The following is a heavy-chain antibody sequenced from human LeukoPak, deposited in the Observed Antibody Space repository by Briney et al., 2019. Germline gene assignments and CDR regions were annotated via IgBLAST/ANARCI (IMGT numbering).Heavy chain of an antibody. J-gene: IGHJ4*02. Sequence: SETLSLTCTVSGGSISSYYWSWIRQPPGKGLQWIGYIYYSGSTNYNPSLKSRVTISVDTSKNQFSLKLSSVTAADTAVYYCAVGPYYDFWSGYYLDYWGQGTLVTVSS. V-gene: IGHV4-59*01. CDR1: GGSISSYY. CDR2: IYYSGST. D-gene: IGHD3-3*01. CDR3: AVGPYYDFWSGYYLDY.